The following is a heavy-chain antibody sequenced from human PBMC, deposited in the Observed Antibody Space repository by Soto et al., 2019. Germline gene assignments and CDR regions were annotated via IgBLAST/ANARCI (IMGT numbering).Heavy chain of an antibody. D-gene: IGHD5-18*01. CDR1: GFTFSSYA. CDR2: ISYDGSNK. Sequence: QVQLVESGGGVVQPGRSLRLSCAASGFTFSSYAMHWVRQAPGKGLEWVAVISYDGSNKYYADSVKGRFTISRDNSKSTPYLQRNSLRAADTAVYYGAGGRSTGDTAMAYGMDVWGQGTTVTVSS. CDR3: AGGRSTGDTAMAYGMDV. J-gene: IGHJ6*02. V-gene: IGHV3-30-3*01.